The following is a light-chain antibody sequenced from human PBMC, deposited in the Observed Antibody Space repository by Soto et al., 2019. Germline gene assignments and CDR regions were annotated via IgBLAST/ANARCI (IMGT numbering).Light chain of an antibody. CDR2: GAS. V-gene: IGKV3-15*01. J-gene: IGKJ5*01. Sequence: IGIRHSASTLSLSPMYRATLSCRSSESIGRNLAWYQQRPGQAPRLLIYGASTRAAGIPARFSGGGSGTEFTLTISSLQSEDFAVYYCQRYNSWPPITSGQGTRLEI. CDR3: QRYNSWPPIT. CDR1: ESIGRN.